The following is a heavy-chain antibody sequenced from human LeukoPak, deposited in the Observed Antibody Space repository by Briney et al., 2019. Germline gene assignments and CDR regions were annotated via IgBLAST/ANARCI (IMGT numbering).Heavy chain of an antibody. CDR1: SGSFSGYY. Sequence: PSETLSLTCAVYSGSFSGYYWSWIRQPPGKGLEWIGEINHSGSTNYNPSLKSRVTISVDTSKNQFSLKLSSVTAADTAVYYCARAGYDSSGYYPWAFDYWGQGTLVTVSS. CDR3: ARAGYDSSGYYPWAFDY. D-gene: IGHD3-22*01. CDR2: INHSGST. J-gene: IGHJ4*02. V-gene: IGHV4-34*01.